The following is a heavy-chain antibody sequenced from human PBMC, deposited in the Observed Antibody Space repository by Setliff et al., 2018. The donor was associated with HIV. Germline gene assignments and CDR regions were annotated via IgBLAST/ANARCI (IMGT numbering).Heavy chain of an antibody. Sequence: ASVKVSCKASGYTFTSYGISWVRQAPGQGLEWMGWISAYNGDTHFEQNLQDRVTMTTDTSTSTAYMELRSLRSDDTAMFYCARDPGYCSGGRCYGAYFQHWGQGALVT. D-gene: IGHD2-15*01. J-gene: IGHJ1*01. V-gene: IGHV1-18*01. CDR3: ARDPGYCSGGRCYGAYFQH. CDR1: GYTFTSYG. CDR2: ISAYNGDT.